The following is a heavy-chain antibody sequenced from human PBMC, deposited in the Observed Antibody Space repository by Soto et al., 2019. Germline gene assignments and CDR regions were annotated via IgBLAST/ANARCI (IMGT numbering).Heavy chain of an antibody. CDR3: ARLGFEYDTLTAYYNVHHYYGLDV. V-gene: IGHV5-51*01. J-gene: IGHJ6*02. Sequence: PVESLKISCQGSGYSFIDYCIGWVRQVPGKGLEWMGVIYPGDSDTRYSPSFQGQVTISADKSISTAYLRWSSLKASDTAMYYCARLGFEYDTLTAYYNVHHYYGLDVWGQGTSVTV. CDR2: IYPGDSDT. CDR1: GYSFIDYC. D-gene: IGHD3-9*01.